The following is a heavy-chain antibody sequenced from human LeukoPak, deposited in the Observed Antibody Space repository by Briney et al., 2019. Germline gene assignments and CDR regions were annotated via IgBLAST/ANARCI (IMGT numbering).Heavy chain of an antibody. CDR1: GFTFSTFA. CDR2: ISGNGGNT. V-gene: IGHV3-23*01. J-gene: IGHJ4*02. CDR3: AKDKVSSGWY. D-gene: IGHD6-19*01. Sequence: GGSLRLSCAASGFTFSTFAMSWVRQAPGKGLEWVSGISGNGGNTYYADSVRGRFTISRDNSKNTLALQMNSLRAEDTAVYYCAKDKVSSGWYWGQGTLVTVPS.